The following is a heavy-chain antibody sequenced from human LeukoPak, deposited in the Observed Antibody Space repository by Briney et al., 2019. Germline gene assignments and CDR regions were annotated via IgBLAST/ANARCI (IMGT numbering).Heavy chain of an antibody. J-gene: IGHJ4*02. CDR1: GGSFSGYY. Sequence: SETLSLTCAVYGGSFSGYYWSWIRQPPGKGLEWIGEINHSGSTNYNPSLKSRVTISVDTSKNQFSLKLSSVTAADTAVYYCARDRIAAAGRTSFDYWGQGTLVTVSS. D-gene: IGHD6-13*01. CDR2: INHSGST. V-gene: IGHV4-34*01. CDR3: ARDRIAAAGRTSFDY.